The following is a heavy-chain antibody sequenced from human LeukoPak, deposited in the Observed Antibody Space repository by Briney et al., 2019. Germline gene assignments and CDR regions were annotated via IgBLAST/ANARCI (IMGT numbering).Heavy chain of an antibody. CDR1: GFNFGTFW. CDR3: ARDSSGYQ. V-gene: IGHV3-7*01. Sequence: GGSLRLSCAASGFNFGTFWMSWVRQAPGKGLEWVANIKEDGSEKYYGDSVKGRFTISRDNAKNSLYLQMNSLRAEDTAVYYCARDSSGYQWGQGTLVTVSS. CDR2: IKEDGSEK. J-gene: IGHJ4*02. D-gene: IGHD3-22*01.